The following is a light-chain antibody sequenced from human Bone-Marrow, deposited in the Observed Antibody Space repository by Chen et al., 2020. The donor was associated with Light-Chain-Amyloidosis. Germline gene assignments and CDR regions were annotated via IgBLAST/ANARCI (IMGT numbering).Light chain of an antibody. Sequence: SYVLTQPSSVSVAPGQTATIACGGNNIGSTSVHWYQQTPGQAPLLVVYDDSDRPSGIPERLSGSNSGNTATLTISRVEAGDEADYYWQVWDGSSDRPVFGGGTKLTVL. CDR1: NIGSTS. J-gene: IGLJ3*02. V-gene: IGLV3-21*02. CDR3: QVWDGSSDRPV. CDR2: DDS.